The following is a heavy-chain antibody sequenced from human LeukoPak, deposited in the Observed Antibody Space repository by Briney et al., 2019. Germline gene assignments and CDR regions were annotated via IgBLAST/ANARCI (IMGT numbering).Heavy chain of an antibody. D-gene: IGHD5-12*01. V-gene: IGHV4-34*01. Sequence: PSETLSLTCAVYGGSFSGYYWSWIRQPPGKGLEWIGEINHSGSTNYNPSLKSQVTISVDTSKNQFSLKLSSVTAAGTAVYYCARLGIGYSGYRNYYYMDVWGKGTTVTISS. CDR1: GGSFSGYY. J-gene: IGHJ6*03. CDR3: ARLGIGYSGYRNYYYMDV. CDR2: INHSGST.